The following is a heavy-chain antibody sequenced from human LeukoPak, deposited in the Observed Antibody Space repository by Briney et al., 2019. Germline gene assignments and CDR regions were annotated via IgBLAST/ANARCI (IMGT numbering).Heavy chain of an antibody. CDR2: IYYSGST. CDR3: ARVVVVPAADYPRYYYYSMDV. J-gene: IGHJ6*02. CDR1: GGSISSYY. V-gene: IGHV4-59*01. D-gene: IGHD2-2*01. Sequence: SETLSLICTVSGGSISSYYWSWIRQPPGKGLEWIGYIYYSGSTNYNPSLKSRVTISVDTSKNQFSLKLSSVTAADTAVYYCARVVVVPAADYPRYYYYSMDVWGQGTTVTVSS.